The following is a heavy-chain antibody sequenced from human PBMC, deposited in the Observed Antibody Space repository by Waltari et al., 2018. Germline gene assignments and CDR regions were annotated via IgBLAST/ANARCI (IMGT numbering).Heavy chain of an antibody. CDR2: ISGSGGST. CDR1: GFTFSSYA. Sequence: EVQLLESGGGLVQPGGSLRLSCAASGFTFSSYAMSWVRQAPGKGLEWVSAISGSGGSTYYADSVKGRFTISRDNSKNTLYLQMNSLRAEDTAVYYCAKDSSTDYDYVWGSYRFDYWGQGTLVIVSS. V-gene: IGHV3-23*01. J-gene: IGHJ4*02. D-gene: IGHD3-16*02. CDR3: AKDSSTDYDYVWGSYRFDY.